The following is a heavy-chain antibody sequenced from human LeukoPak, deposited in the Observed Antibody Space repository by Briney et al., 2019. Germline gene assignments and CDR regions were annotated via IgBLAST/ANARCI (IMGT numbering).Heavy chain of an antibody. D-gene: IGHD6-19*01. CDR2: ISGSGGST. J-gene: IGHJ4*02. CDR1: GFTFSSYA. Sequence: PGGSLRLSCAASGFTFSSYAMSWVRQAPGKGLEWVSAISGSGGSTYYADSVKGRFTISRDNSKNTLYLQMNSLRAEDTAVYYCAKTVEIAVAGPSRPFDYWGQGTLVTVSS. CDR3: AKTVEIAVAGPSRPFDY. V-gene: IGHV3-23*01.